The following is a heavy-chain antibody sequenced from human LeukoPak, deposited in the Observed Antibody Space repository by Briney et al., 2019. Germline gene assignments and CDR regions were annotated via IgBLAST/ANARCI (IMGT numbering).Heavy chain of an antibody. CDR1: GFTVSSNY. Sequence: GGSLRLSCAASGFTVSSNYISCVRQAPGKGLEWVSVIYSGGSTYYADSVKGRFTISRDNSKNTLYLQMNSLRAEDTAVYYCARAVPPVMTFDYWGQGTLVTVSS. V-gene: IGHV3-53*01. J-gene: IGHJ4*02. CDR2: IYSGGST. D-gene: IGHD2-21*01. CDR3: ARAVPPVMTFDY.